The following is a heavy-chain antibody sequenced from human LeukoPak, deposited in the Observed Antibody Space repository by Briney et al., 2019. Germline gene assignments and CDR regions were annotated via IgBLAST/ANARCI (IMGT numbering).Heavy chain of an antibody. Sequence: GGSLRLSCAASGFTFTSYGISWVRQAPGQGLEWMGWISAYNGNTNYAQKLQGRVTMTTDTSTSTAYMELRSLRSDDTAVYYCARKGITMVRGVDYWGQGTLVTVSS. V-gene: IGHV1-18*01. D-gene: IGHD3-10*01. J-gene: IGHJ4*02. CDR2: ISAYNGNT. CDR1: GFTFTSYG. CDR3: ARKGITMVRGVDY.